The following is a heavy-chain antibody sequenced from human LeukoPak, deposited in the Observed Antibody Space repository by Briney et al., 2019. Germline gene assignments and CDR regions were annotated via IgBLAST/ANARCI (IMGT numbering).Heavy chain of an antibody. D-gene: IGHD6-19*01. CDR3: ARLSGWSGYGMDV. CDR1: GFTFGSYD. CDR2: IGTAGDT. J-gene: IGHJ6*02. Sequence: GGSLRLSCAASGFTFGSYDMHWVRQATGKGLEWVSGIGTAGDTFYPGSVKGRFTISRENPKNSLYLQVNSLTAGDTAVYYCARLSGWSGYGMDVWGQGTTVTVSS. V-gene: IGHV3-13*01.